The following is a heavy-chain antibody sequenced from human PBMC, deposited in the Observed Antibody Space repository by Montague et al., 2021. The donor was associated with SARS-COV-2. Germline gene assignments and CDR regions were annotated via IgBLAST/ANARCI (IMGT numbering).Heavy chain of an antibody. CDR2: IYYSEST. Sequence: TLSLTCTVSGGSISSGGYYWSWIRQHPGKGLEWIGYIYYSESTYYNPSLKSRVTISVDTSKNQFSLKLSSVTAADTAVYYCASTYGGNLGYYYYYMDVWGKGTTVIVSS. CDR3: ASTYGGNLGYYYYYMDV. V-gene: IGHV4-31*03. CDR1: GGSISSGGYY. J-gene: IGHJ6*03. D-gene: IGHD4-23*01.